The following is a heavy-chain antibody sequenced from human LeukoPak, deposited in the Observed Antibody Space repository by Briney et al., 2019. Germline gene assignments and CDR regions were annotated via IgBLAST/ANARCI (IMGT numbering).Heavy chain of an antibody. CDR2: IKSDGSST. J-gene: IGHJ4*02. V-gene: IGHV3-74*01. Sequence: PGGSLRLSCAAFGFTFSSYWLHWVRQAPGKGLVWVSRIKSDGSSTSFADSVKGRFTISRDNAKNTQYLQKNSLRAEDTAVHYCARDIRAITPHYFDCWGQGTLVTVSS. D-gene: IGHD3-3*01. CDR3: ARDIRAITPHYFDC. CDR1: GFTFSSYW.